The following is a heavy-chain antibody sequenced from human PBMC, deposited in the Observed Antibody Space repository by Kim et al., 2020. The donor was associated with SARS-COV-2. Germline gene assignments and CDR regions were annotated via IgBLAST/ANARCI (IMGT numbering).Heavy chain of an antibody. V-gene: IGHV3-23*01. D-gene: IGHD3-22*01. CDR1: GFTFSSYA. J-gene: IGHJ4*02. CDR3: AKESSLYYYDSSGYLFDY. CDR2: ISGSGSNT. Sequence: GGSLRLSCAASGFTFSSYAMHWVRQAPGKGLEWVSAISGSGSNTYYADSVKGRFTISRDNSKNTLYLQMNSLRAEDTAVYYCAKESSLYYYDSSGYLFDYWRQGTRVTVST.